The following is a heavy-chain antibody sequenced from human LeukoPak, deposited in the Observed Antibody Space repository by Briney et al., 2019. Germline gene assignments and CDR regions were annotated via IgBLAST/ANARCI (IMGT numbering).Heavy chain of an antibody. Sequence: GGSLRLSCAASGFTFSSYAMSWVRQAPGKGLEWVSAISGGSTYYADSVKGRFTISRDNSKNTLYLQMNSLRAEDTAVYYCAKESGVAAAGGDYWGQGTLVTVSS. J-gene: IGHJ4*02. D-gene: IGHD6-13*01. V-gene: IGHV3-23*01. CDR3: AKESGVAAAGGDY. CDR2: ISGGST. CDR1: GFTFSSYA.